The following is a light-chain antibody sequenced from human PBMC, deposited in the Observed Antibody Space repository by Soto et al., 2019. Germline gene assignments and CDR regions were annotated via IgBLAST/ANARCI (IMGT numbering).Light chain of an antibody. Sequence: EIVMTHPPATLSVSPGERATLSCRASQSVSSNLAWYQQKPGQAPRLLIYGASTRATGIPARFSGSGSGTEFTLTISSLQSEDFAVYYCQQYNDWPPLTFGGGTKVDIK. CDR1: QSVSSN. CDR2: GAS. J-gene: IGKJ4*01. CDR3: QQYNDWPPLT. V-gene: IGKV3-15*01.